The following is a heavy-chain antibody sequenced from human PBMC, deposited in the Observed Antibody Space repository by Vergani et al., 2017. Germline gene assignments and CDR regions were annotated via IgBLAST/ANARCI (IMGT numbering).Heavy chain of an antibody. V-gene: IGHV3-9*01. CDR2: ISWNGGTL. J-gene: IGHJ4*02. D-gene: IGHD6-13*01. CDR3: TKGAAGGPLGSSYIDS. CDR1: GFTFADFS. Sequence: EVQLVESGGGWVLPGRALRLACLASGFTFADFSMHWVRQVPGKGLEWVSGISWNGGTLAYADSVKGRITNSRDNAKNSLHQQMNSLRPEDTALYYCTKGAAGGPLGSSYIDSWGQGTLVTVSS.